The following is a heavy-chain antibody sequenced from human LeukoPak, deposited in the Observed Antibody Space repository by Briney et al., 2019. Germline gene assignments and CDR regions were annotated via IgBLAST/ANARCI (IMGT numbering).Heavy chain of an antibody. CDR1: GFTFSRYS. CDR3: ARDLVHHRLLASGYNWFDP. J-gene: IGHJ5*02. CDR2: ISSSGTYI. Sequence: GGSLRPSCVASGFTFSRYSMNWVRQAPGKGLEWVSSISSSGTYIYYADSMKGRFTLSRDNAKNSLYLQMNSLRAEDTAVYYCARDLVHHRLLASGYNWFDPWGQGTLVTVSS. D-gene: IGHD3-9*01. V-gene: IGHV3-21*01.